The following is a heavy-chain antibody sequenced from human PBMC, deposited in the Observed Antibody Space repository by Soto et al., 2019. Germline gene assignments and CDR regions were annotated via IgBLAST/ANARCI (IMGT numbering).Heavy chain of an antibody. Sequence: SETLSLTCSVSGGSISGSYWSWSRESPGKGLEWLGYVYYTGSTNYSPSLRSRVSISVDTSKNEFSLRLSSVTAADTAVYFCARSVAVPGAHIDYWGQGTQVTVSS. CDR1: GGSISGSY. J-gene: IGHJ4*02. D-gene: IGHD6-19*01. CDR2: VYYTGST. V-gene: IGHV4-59*01. CDR3: ARSVAVPGAHIDY.